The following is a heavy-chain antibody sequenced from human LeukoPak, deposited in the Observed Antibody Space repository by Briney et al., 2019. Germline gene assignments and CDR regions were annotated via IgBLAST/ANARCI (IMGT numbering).Heavy chain of an antibody. CDR2: IGTSSTTI. D-gene: IGHD6-25*01. CDR3: ARFAAGGSYYYYMDV. V-gene: IGHV3-48*01. CDR1: GFTFSSYA. J-gene: IGHJ6*03. Sequence: GGSPRLSCAASGFTFSSYAMSWVRQAPGKGLEWVSNIGTSSTTIYYADSVKGRFTISRDNAKNSLYLQMNSLRADDTAVYYCARFAAGGSYYYYMDVWGKGTTVTVSS.